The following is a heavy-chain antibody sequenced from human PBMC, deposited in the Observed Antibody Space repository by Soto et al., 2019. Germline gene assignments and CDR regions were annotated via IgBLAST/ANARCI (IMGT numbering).Heavy chain of an antibody. Sequence: SETLSLTCTVSGGSISSSSYYWGWIRQPPGKGLEWIGSIYYSGSTYYNPSLKSRVTISVDTSKNQFSLKLSSVTAADTAVYYCARGSIVWFDPWGQGTLVTVSS. D-gene: IGHD6-6*01. V-gene: IGHV4-39*01. CDR1: GGSISSSSYY. J-gene: IGHJ5*02. CDR2: IYYSGST. CDR3: ARGSIVWFDP.